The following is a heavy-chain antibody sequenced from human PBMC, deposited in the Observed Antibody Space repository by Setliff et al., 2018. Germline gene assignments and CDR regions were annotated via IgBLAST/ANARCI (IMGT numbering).Heavy chain of an antibody. D-gene: IGHD3-22*01. Sequence: SLRLSCAASGFTFSNYWMHWVRRAPGKGLVWVSRINTDGSSTTHADSVKGRFTISRDNAKNTLYLQMNSLRAEDTAVYYCARVYYDSPWAFDIWGQGTMVTVSS. CDR2: INTDGSST. V-gene: IGHV3-74*01. CDR1: GFTFSNYW. J-gene: IGHJ3*02. CDR3: ARVYYDSPWAFDI.